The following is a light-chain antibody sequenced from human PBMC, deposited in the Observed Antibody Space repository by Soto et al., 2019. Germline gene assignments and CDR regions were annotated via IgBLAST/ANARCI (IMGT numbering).Light chain of an antibody. Sequence: QSALAQPASVSGSPGQSITISCTGTSSDVGGYKYVSWHQLHPGKAPKLIIYEVSNRPSGISNRFSGSKSGNTASLTISGLQAEDEADYYCSSYSRSTAYVFGTGTKGTVL. CDR2: EVS. CDR1: SSDVGGYKY. CDR3: SSYSRSTAYV. V-gene: IGLV2-14*01. J-gene: IGLJ1*01.